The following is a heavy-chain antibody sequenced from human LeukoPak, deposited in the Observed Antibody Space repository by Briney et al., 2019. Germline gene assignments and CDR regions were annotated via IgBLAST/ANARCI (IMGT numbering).Heavy chain of an antibody. Sequence: SETLSLTCTVSGGSISSYYWSWIRQPAGKGLEWIGRIYTSGSTNYNPSLKSRVTMSVDTSKNQFSPKLSSVTAADTAVYYCARASPTTNKGAYGWFDPWGQGTLVTVSS. CDR2: IYTSGST. V-gene: IGHV4-4*07. J-gene: IGHJ5*02. CDR3: ARASPTTNKGAYGWFDP. CDR1: GGSISSYY. D-gene: IGHD1-14*01.